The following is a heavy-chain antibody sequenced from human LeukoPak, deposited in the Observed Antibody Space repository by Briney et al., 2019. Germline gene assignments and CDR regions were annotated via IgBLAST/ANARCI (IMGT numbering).Heavy chain of an antibody. J-gene: IGHJ6*03. CDR3: ARHIYGSGSYNYYYMDV. Sequence: PSEALSLTCPVSGGSIISYYWSWIRQPAGKGLEGIGRIYTSGSTNYNPSLKSRVTMSVDTSKNQFSLKLSSVTAADTAVYYCARHIYGSGSYNYYYMDVWGKGTTVTISS. V-gene: IGHV4-4*07. CDR1: GGSIISYY. D-gene: IGHD3-10*01. CDR2: IYTSGST.